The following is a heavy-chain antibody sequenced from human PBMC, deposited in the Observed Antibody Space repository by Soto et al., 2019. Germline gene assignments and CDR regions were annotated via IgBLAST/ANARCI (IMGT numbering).Heavy chain of an antibody. J-gene: IGHJ4*02. D-gene: IGHD2-15*01. Sequence: GGSLRLSCAASGFTFSSYSMNWVRQAPGKGLEWVSYISSSSSTIYYADSAKGRFTISRDNAKNSLYLQMNSLRAEDTAVYYCARDCSGGSRFFDYWGQGTLVTVSS. CDR2: ISSSSSTI. V-gene: IGHV3-48*01. CDR1: GFTFSSYS. CDR3: ARDCSGGSRFFDY.